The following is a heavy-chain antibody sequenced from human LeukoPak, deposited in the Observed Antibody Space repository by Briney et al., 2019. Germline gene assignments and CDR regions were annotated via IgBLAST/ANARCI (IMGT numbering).Heavy chain of an antibody. Sequence: QPGRSLRLSCAASGFTFDDYAMPWVRQAPGKGLEWVSGISWNSGSIGYADSVKGRFTISRDNAENSLYLQMNSLRAEDTALYYCAKDKVQFGMAYYFDYWGQGTLVTVSS. CDR3: AKDKVQFGMAYYFDY. D-gene: IGHD3-10*01. V-gene: IGHV3-9*01. CDR2: ISWNSGSI. CDR1: GFTFDDYA. J-gene: IGHJ4*02.